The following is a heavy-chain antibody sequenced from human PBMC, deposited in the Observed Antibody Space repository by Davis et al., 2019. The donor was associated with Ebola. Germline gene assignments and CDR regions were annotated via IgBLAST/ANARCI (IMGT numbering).Heavy chain of an antibody. CDR2: ISAYNGNT. CDR1: GYTFTSYG. D-gene: IGHD3-10*01. V-gene: IGHV1-18*01. J-gene: IGHJ5*02. Sequence: ASVKVSCKASGYTFTSYGISWVRQAPGQGLEWMGWISAYNGNTNYAQKLQGRVTMTTDTFTSTAYMELRSLRSDDTAVYYCARDMGMVQEANWFDPWGQGTLVTVSS. CDR3: ARDMGMVQEANWFDP.